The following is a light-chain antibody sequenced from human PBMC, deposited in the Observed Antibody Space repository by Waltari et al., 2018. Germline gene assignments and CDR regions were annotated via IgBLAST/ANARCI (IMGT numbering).Light chain of an antibody. CDR2: AAS. V-gene: IGKV1-39*01. Sequence: DIQMTQSPSSLSASVGDRVTISCRSSQTISNYLNWYQQKPGKAPKLLIYAASSFQSGVPSRFSASGSGTDFTLTIGSLQPEDFATYYCQQSYIAPYTFGQGTKLEIK. CDR1: QTISNY. CDR3: QQSYIAPYT. J-gene: IGKJ2*01.